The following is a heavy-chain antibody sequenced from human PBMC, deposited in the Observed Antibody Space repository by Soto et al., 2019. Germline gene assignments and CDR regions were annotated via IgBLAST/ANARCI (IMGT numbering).Heavy chain of an antibody. Sequence: QVQLQQWGAGLLKPSETLSLTCAVYVGSFSGYYWSWIRQPPGKGLEWIGEINHSGSTNYNPSLKSRVTISVDTSKNQFSLKLSSVTAADTAVYYCARESYYGDYLFDYWGQGTLVTVSS. CDR3: ARESYYGDYLFDY. CDR2: INHSGST. D-gene: IGHD4-17*01. J-gene: IGHJ4*02. CDR1: VGSFSGYY. V-gene: IGHV4-34*01.